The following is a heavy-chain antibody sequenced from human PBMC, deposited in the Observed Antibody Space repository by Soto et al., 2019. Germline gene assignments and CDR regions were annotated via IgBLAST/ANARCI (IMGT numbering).Heavy chain of an antibody. J-gene: IGHJ6*02. CDR3: ARDLIAAAPYYYYYYGMDV. D-gene: IGHD6-13*01. Sequence: GGSLRLSFAASGFTFSSYWMHWIRQAPGKGLVWVSRINSDGSSTSYADSVKGRFTISRDNAKNTLYLQMNSLRAEDTAVYYCARDLIAAAPYYYYYYGMDVWGQGTTVTVSS. V-gene: IGHV3-74*01. CDR1: GFTFSSYW. CDR2: INSDGSST.